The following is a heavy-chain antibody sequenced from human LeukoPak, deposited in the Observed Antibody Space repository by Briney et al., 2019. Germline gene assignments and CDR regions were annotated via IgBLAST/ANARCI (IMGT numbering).Heavy chain of an antibody. D-gene: IGHD3-22*01. CDR3: ARVTMIRDYYYMDV. V-gene: IGHV4-34*01. CDR1: GGPFSGYY. Sequence: SETLSLTCAVYGGPFSGYYWSWIRQPPGKGLEWIGEINHSGSTNYNPSLKSRVTISVDTSKNQFSLKLSSVTAADTAVYYCARVTMIRDYYYMDVWGKGTTVTVSS. J-gene: IGHJ6*03. CDR2: INHSGST.